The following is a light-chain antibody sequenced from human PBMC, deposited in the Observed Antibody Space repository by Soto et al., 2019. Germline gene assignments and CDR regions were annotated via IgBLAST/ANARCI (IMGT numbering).Light chain of an antibody. J-gene: IGLJ2*01. CDR2: EGN. V-gene: IGLV2-23*01. Sequence: QSALTQPASVSGSPGQSITISCTGTSSDVGNYNLVSWYQHHPGKAPKLMIFEGNKRPSGVSNRFSGSKSGNTASLTISGLQAEDEADYYCCSYAGSNTLKIGGGTKVTVL. CDR3: CSYAGSNTLK. CDR1: SSDVGNYNL.